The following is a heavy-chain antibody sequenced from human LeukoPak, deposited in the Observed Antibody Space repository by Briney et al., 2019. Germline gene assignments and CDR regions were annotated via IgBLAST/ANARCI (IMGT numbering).Heavy chain of an antibody. J-gene: IGHJ4*02. V-gene: IGHV1-58*02. Sequence: SVKVSCKASGFTFTSSAMQWVRQARGQRLEWIGWIVVGSGNTNYAQKFQERVTITRDMSTSTAYMELSSLRSEDTAVYYCAAEFRALSSVTGTTSLGGYWGQGTLVTVSS. CDR2: IVVGSGNT. D-gene: IGHD1-7*01. CDR3: AAEFRALSSVTGTTSLGGY. CDR1: GFTFTSSA.